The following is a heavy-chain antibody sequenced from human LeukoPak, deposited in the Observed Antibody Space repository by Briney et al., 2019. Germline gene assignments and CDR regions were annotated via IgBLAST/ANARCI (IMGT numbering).Heavy chain of an antibody. CDR3: ARVLMVQQNWFDP. V-gene: IGHV3-48*04. CDR2: ISSSSSTI. Sequence: GGSLRLSCAASGFTFSSYSMNWVRRAPGKGLEWVSYISSSSSTIYYADSVKGRFTISRDNAKNSLYLQMNSLRAEDTAVYYCARVLMVQQNWFDPWGQGTLVTVSS. J-gene: IGHJ5*02. CDR1: GFTFSSYS. D-gene: IGHD2-8*01.